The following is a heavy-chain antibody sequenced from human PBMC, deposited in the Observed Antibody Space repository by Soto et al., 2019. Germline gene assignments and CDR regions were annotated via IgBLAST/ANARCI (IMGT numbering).Heavy chain of an antibody. V-gene: IGHV4-30-4*01. J-gene: IGHJ6*02. CDR3: ARGPLGYCSGGSCYNYGMDV. D-gene: IGHD2-15*01. Sequence: QVQLQESGPGLVKPSQTLSLTCTVSGGSISSGDYYWSWIRQPPGKGLEWIGYIYYSGSTYYNPSLKSQVTISVDTSKNQFSLKLSSVTAADTAVYYCARGPLGYCSGGSCYNYGMDVWGQGTTVTVSS. CDR1: GGSISSGDYY. CDR2: IYYSGST.